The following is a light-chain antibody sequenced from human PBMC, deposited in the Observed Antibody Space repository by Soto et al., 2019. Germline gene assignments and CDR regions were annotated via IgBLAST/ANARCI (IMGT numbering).Light chain of an antibody. CDR1: QSVRSN. Sequence: EIEMTQFPATLSVSPGERATLSCRASQSVRSNLAWYQQKPGQAPRLLIYAASTRATGVPARFSGSGSGTECTLTISSLQSEDFAVYYCQQYENWPPYTFGQGTKLEIK. CDR3: QQYENWPPYT. J-gene: IGKJ2*01. V-gene: IGKV3-15*01. CDR2: AAS.